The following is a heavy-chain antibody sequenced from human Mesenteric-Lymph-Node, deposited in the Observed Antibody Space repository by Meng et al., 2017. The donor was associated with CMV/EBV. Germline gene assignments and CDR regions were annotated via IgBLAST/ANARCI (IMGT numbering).Heavy chain of an antibody. CDR3: AKEAYAYAYRANAFDI. D-gene: IGHD3-16*01. CDR1: GFTFSEYV. CDR2: ISDSGGSR. Sequence: SCTASGFTFSEYVMTWVRQAPGKGLEWVSAISDSGGSRYYAESVKGRFTISRDNSKNTLFLQMDSLRVEDTAVYYCAKEAYAYAYRANAFDIWGQGTLVTVSS. J-gene: IGHJ3*02. V-gene: IGHV3-23*01.